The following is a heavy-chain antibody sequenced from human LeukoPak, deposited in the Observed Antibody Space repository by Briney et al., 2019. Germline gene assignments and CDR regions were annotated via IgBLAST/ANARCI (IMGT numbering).Heavy chain of an antibody. J-gene: IGHJ4*02. CDR3: ATRPYCSSTSCSDY. CDR2: INHSGST. CDR1: GGSFSGYY. Sequence: SETLSLTCAVYGGSFSGYYWSWIRQPPGKGLEWIGEINHSGSTNYIPSLKSRVTISVDTSKNQFSLKLSSVTAADTAVYYCATRPYCSSTSCSDYWGQGTLVTVSS. D-gene: IGHD2-2*01. V-gene: IGHV4-34*01.